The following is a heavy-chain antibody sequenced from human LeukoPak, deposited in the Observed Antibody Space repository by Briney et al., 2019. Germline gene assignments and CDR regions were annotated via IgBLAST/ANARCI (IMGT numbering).Heavy chain of an antibody. V-gene: IGHV3-33*01. CDR2: IWYDGSNK. CDR1: WFNFNNYG. CDR3: ARDGPQSYYDILTGYYQGPFDY. J-gene: IGHJ4*02. Sequence: PGGALRHPRAASWFNFNNYGMHRVRQAPRKGLEVVGVIWYDGSNKYYADSVKGRFTISRDNSKNTLYLQMNSLRAEDTAVYYCARDGPQSYYDILTGYYQGPFDYWGQGTLVTVSS. D-gene: IGHD3-9*01.